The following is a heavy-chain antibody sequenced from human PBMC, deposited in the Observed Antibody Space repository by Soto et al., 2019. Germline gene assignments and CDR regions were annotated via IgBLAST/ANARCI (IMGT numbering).Heavy chain of an antibody. CDR1: GYTFTSYA. Sequence: GASVKVSCKASGYTFTSYAMHWVRQAPGQRLEWMGWINAGNGNTKYSQKFQGRVTITRDTSASTAYTELSSLRSKDTAVYYCARDIQARDTAMVCAHWGQGTLVTVSS. CDR2: INAGNGNT. V-gene: IGHV1-3*01. D-gene: IGHD5-18*01. J-gene: IGHJ4*02. CDR3: ARDIQARDTAMVCAH.